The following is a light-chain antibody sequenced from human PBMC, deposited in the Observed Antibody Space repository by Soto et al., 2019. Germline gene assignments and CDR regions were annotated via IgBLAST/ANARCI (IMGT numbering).Light chain of an antibody. CDR1: QSVRTW. V-gene: IGKV1-5*03. CDR2: KAS. J-gene: IGKJ1*01. CDR3: QQYNTFPWT. Sequence: DIQLTQSPSTLSASVGDRVTITCRASQSVRTWLAWYQQTPGKAPKVLIYKASVLESGVPSRFSGIGSGTEFTFTISSLQTDDFGTYYGQQYNTFPWTFGHGTKVEIK.